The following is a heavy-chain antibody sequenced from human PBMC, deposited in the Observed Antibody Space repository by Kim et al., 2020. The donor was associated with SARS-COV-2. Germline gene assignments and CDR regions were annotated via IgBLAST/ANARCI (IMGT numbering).Heavy chain of an antibody. CDR1: GLTFSSYA. CDR3: AKGFDYYGSGSLYFYSGMDV. D-gene: IGHD3-10*01. Sequence: GGSLRLSCAAPGLTFSSYAMNWVRLAPGKGLEWVSGISNNDIDTYYAGPVRGRFTISRDNSKNTLYLQMDSLRAEDTAVYFCAKGFDYYGSGSLYFYSGMDVWGQGTTVTVSS. J-gene: IGHJ6*02. V-gene: IGHV3-23*01. CDR2: ISNNDIDT.